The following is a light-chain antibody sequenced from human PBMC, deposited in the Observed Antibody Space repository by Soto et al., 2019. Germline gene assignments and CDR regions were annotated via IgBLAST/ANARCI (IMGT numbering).Light chain of an antibody. Sequence: PGERATLSCRASQSVRSYVAWXQQXPXXXXXLXXXGASTRATGIPARFSGSGSGTEFTLTISSLQSEDFAVYYCQQYNNWPPITFGQGTRLEIK. CDR3: QQYNNWPPIT. CDR1: QSVRSY. J-gene: IGKJ5*01. V-gene: IGKV3-15*01. CDR2: GAS.